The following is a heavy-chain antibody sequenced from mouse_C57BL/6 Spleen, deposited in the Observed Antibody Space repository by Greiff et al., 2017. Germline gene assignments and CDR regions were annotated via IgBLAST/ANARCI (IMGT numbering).Heavy chain of an antibody. V-gene: IGHV1-81*01. CDR3: ARPSNSNFFDY. CDR2: IYPRSGNT. Sequence: VKLMESGAELARPGASVKLSCKASGYTFTSYGISWVKQRTGQGLEWIGEIYPRSGNTYYNEKFKGKATLTADKSSSTAYMELRSLTSEDSAVYFCARPSNSNFFDYWGQGTTLTVSS. J-gene: IGHJ2*01. D-gene: IGHD2-5*01. CDR1: GYTFTSYG.